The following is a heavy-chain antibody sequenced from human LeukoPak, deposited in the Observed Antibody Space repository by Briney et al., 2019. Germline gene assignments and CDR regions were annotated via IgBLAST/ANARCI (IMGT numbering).Heavy chain of an antibody. CDR1: KFTFSSYW. J-gene: IGHJ2*01. Sequence: GGSLRLSCAPSKFTFSSYWMSWVRQAPGKGLEWVSGISGSGGSTFYADSVKGRFTISRDNSKNTVYLQLNSLRAEDMAVYYCARTNGYYDLWGRGTLVTVSS. CDR3: ARTNGYYDL. CDR2: ISGSGGST. D-gene: IGHD1/OR15-1a*01. V-gene: IGHV3-23*01.